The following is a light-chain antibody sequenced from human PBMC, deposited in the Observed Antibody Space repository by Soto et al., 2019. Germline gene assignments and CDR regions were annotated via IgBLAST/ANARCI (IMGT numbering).Light chain of an antibody. J-gene: IGLJ2*01. Sequence: QSALTQPASVSGSPGQSITISCTGTSSDIGRYNLVSWYQQHPGKAPKLIIYEDIERPSGVSDRFSRSKSGNTASLTISGLHTDDEADYYCCSYAGGASVVFGGGTKLTVL. V-gene: IGLV2-23*01. CDR2: EDI. CDR3: CSYAGGASVV. CDR1: SSDIGRYNL.